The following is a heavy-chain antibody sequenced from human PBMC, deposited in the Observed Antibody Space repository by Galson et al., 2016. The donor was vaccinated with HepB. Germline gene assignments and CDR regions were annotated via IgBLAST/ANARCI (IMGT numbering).Heavy chain of an antibody. Sequence: SLTCTVSGGSISSYYWSWIRQPPGKGLEWMGYIYNSGNTNYNPSLKSRVTISVDTSENQISLKLTSVSAADTAVYYCARDRGGYNPFDYWGQGMLVTVSS. CDR2: IYNSGNT. CDR3: ARDRGGYNPFDY. CDR1: GGSISSYY. V-gene: IGHV4-59*01. D-gene: IGHD5-24*01. J-gene: IGHJ4*02.